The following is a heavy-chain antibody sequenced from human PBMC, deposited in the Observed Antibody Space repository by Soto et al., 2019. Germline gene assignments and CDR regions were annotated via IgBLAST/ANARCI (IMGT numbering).Heavy chain of an antibody. J-gene: IGHJ4*02. CDR3: ARRAGYSNGLDFDY. Sequence: PGESLKISCNGSGYSFSGYCITLVRQMPGKGLEWMGRIDPSASYTTYSPSFQGHVSISVDKSISIAYLQWSGLRASDTAMYYCARRAGYSNGLDFDYRGQGTLVTVSS. V-gene: IGHV5-10-1*01. D-gene: IGHD5-18*01. CDR2: IDPSASYT. CDR1: GYSFSGYC.